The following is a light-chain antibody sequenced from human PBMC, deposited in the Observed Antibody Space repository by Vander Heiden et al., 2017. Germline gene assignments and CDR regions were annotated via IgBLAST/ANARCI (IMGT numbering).Light chain of an antibody. CDR3: AVWDDSLNGWV. V-gene: IGLV1-44*01. Sequence: QSVVTQPPSASGTPGQRVTISCSGSSSNIGSNTLSWYQQVPGTAPKLLIYRFSGSKSDTSASLAISGLQSEDEADYFCAVWDDSLNGWVFGGGTKVTVL. CDR1: SSNIGSNT. J-gene: IGLJ3*02.